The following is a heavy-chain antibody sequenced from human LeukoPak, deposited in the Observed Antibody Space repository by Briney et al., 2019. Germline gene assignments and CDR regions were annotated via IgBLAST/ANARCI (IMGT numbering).Heavy chain of an antibody. CDR1: GGSISSSSYY. D-gene: IGHD2-21*02. CDR3: ARTPINDGYGTCFDY. CDR2: IYYSGST. J-gene: IGHJ4*02. Sequence: SETLSLTCTVSGGSISSSSYYWGWIRQPPGKGLEWIGSIYYSGSTYYNPSLKSRVTISVDTSKNQFSLKLSSVTAADTAVYYCARTPINDGYGTCFDYWGQGTLVTVSS. V-gene: IGHV4-39*07.